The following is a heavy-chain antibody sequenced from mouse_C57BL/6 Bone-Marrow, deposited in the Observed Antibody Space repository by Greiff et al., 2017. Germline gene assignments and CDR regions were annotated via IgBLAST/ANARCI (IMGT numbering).Heavy chain of an antibody. V-gene: IGHV1-62-2*01. J-gene: IGHJ3*01. CDR2: FLPGSGSI. D-gene: IGHD2-4*01. CDR3: ARHEEGVYDYDGFAY. Sequence: QVQLQQSGAELVKPGASVNLSCKASAYTFTEYTIHWVKQRSGQGLAWIGWFLPGSGSIKYTEKFKYKATLTADKSSSTGYMEVSRLTSEDSAVYFVARHEEGVYDYDGFAYWGQGTLVTVYA. CDR1: AYTFTEYT.